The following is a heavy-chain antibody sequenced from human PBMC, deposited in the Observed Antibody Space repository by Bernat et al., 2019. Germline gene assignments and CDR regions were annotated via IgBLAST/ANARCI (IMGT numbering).Heavy chain of an antibody. J-gene: IGHJ4*01. CDR2: ISSSGSTI. V-gene: IGHV3-48*03. CDR3: ARGSSMPRENLDV. D-gene: IGHD6-13*01. CDR1: GFTFSSYE. Sequence: EVQLVESGGGLVQPGGSLRLSCAASGFTFSSYEMNWVRQAPGKGLEWVSYISSSGSTIYYADSVKGRFTISRDNAKNSLYLQMNSLRAEDTAVYYCARGSSMPRENLDVWGQGNPGHRLL.